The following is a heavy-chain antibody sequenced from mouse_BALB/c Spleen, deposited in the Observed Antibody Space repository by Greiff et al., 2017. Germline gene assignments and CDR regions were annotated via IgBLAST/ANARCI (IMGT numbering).Heavy chain of an antibody. CDR1: GYTFTSYN. V-gene: IGHV1-12*01. CDR2: IYPGNGDT. J-gene: IGHJ4*01. CDR3: AREGTMITYAMDY. Sequence: QVQLQQPGAELVKPGASVKMSCKASGYTFTSYNMHWVKQTPGQGLEWIGAIYPGNGDTSYNQKFKGKATLTADKSSSTAYMQLSSLTSEDSAVYYCAREGTMITYAMDYWGQGTSVTVSS. D-gene: IGHD2-4*01.